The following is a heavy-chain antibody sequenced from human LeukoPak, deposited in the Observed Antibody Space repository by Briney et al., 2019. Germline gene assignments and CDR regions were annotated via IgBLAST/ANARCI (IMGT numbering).Heavy chain of an antibody. CDR2: ISAYNGNT. CDR1: GYTFTSYG. CDR3: ARVVGATDPFDY. J-gene: IGHJ4*02. Sequence: APVKVSCKASGYTFTSYGISWVRQAPGQGLEWMGWISAYNGNTNYAQKLQGKVTMTTDTSTSTAYMELRSLRSDDTAVYYCARVVGATDPFDYWGQGTLVTVSS. V-gene: IGHV1-18*01. D-gene: IGHD1-26*01.